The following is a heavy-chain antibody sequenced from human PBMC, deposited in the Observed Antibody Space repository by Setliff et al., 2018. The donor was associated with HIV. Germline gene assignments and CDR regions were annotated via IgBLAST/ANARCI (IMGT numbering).Heavy chain of an antibody. CDR2: IYYTGFA. V-gene: IGHV4-39*02. J-gene: IGHJ4*02. D-gene: IGHD2-21*01. CDR3: TREGRGDPAIAPTRIDY. Sequence: PSETLSLTCTVSGGSISSSSYYWGWIRQPPGKGLEWIGSIYYTGFAYYNPSLKSRVTISLDTSKTHFFLNLTSVTDADTAVYFCTREGRGDPAIAPTRIDYWGQGKLVTAPQ. CDR1: GGSISSSSYY.